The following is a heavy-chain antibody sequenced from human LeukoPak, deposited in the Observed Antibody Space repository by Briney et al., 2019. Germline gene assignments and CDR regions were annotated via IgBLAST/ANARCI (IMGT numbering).Heavy chain of an antibody. CDR2: FDPEDGET. CDR3: ATDKRVKLWARYDSFDI. CDR1: GYTLTEVS. J-gene: IGHJ3*02. D-gene: IGHD2-21*01. Sequence: GASVKVSCKVSGYTLTEVSMHWVRQAPGKGLEWMGGFDPEDGETIYAQKFQGRVTMTEDTSTDTAYMELSSLRSEDTAVYYCATDKRVKLWARYDSFDICGQGTMVTVSS. V-gene: IGHV1-24*01.